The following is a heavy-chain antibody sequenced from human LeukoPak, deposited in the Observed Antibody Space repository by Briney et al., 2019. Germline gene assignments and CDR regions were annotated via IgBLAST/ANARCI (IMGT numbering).Heavy chain of an antibody. V-gene: IGHV1-18*01. D-gene: IGHD3-10*01. Sequence: ASVKVSCKASGYTFTSYGISWVRQAPGQGLEWMGWISAYNGNTNYAQKLQGRVTMTTDTSTSTAYMELRSLRSDDTAVYYCARGLYYYGSGSYYRFDYWGQGTLVTVSS. J-gene: IGHJ4*02. CDR3: ARGLYYYGSGSYYRFDY. CDR2: ISAYNGNT. CDR1: GYTFTSYG.